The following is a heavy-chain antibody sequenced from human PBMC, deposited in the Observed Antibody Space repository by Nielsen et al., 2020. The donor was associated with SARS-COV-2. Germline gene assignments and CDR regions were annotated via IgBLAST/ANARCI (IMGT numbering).Heavy chain of an antibody. CDR3: ARGSATDSSGYYYSPPYFDY. CDR2: IRYSGST. D-gene: IGHD3-22*01. V-gene: IGHV4-59*08. J-gene: IGHJ4*02. Sequence: GSLRLSCTVSGGSISTYYWSWIRQPPGKGLEWIGYIRYSGSTDYNPSLKSRVTISVDTSKNQFSLKLSSVTAADTAVYYCARGSATDSSGYYYSPPYFDYWGQGTLVTVSS. CDR1: GGSISTYY.